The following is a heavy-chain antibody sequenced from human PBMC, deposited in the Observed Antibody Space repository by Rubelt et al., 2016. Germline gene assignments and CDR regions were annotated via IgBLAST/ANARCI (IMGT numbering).Heavy chain of an antibody. D-gene: IGHD1-26*01. J-gene: IGHJ1*01. CDR3: ARAGPVGPSTFIWYFQH. V-gene: IGHV3-72*01. CDR1: GFTFSDHY. CDR2: TRNEAKRYTT. Sequence: VESGGGLVQPGGSLRLSCAGSGFTFSDHYMDWVRQAPGKGLEWVGRTRNEAKRYTTEYAASVKGRFTVSRDDSKNSVYLQMNSLRTEDTAVYYCARAGPVGPSTFIWYFQHWGQGTLVTVSS.